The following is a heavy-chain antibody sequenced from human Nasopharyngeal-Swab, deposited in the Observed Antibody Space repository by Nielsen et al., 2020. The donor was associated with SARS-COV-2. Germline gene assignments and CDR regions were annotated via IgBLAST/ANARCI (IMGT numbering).Heavy chain of an antibody. J-gene: IGHJ6*02. CDR2: ISYDGSNK. Sequence: GGSLRLSCAASGFTFSSYAMHWVRQAPGKGLEWVAVISYDGSNKYYADPVKGRFTISRDNSKNTLYLQMNSLRAEDTAVYYCVRDFSEKGYYYYGMDVWGQGTTVTVSS. V-gene: IGHV3-30-3*01. CDR1: GFTFSSYA. CDR3: VRDFSEKGYYYYGMDV. D-gene: IGHD1-26*01.